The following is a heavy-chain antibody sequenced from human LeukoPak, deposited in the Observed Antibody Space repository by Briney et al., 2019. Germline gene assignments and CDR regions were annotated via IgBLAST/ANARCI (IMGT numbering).Heavy chain of an antibody. Sequence: PGGSLRLSCAASGFTFSIYAMTWVRQAPGKGLEWIGYIYYSGSTNYNPSLKSRVTISVDTSKNQFSLKLSSVTAADTAVYYCARGLAACQTYYFDYWGQGTLVTVSS. CDR3: ARGLAACQTYYFDY. J-gene: IGHJ4*02. CDR2: IYYSGST. D-gene: IGHD6-6*01. V-gene: IGHV4-59*01. CDR1: GFTFSIYA.